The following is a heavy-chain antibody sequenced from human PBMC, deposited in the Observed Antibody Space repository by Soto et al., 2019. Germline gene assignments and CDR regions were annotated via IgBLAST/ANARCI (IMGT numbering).Heavy chain of an antibody. Sequence: PSETLSLTCTVSGGSVSSGSYYWSWIRQPPGKGLEWIGYIYYSGSTNYNPSLKSRVTISVDTSKNQFSLKLSSVTAADTAVYYCARAAYYDSSGYYPQFDYWGQGTLVTVSS. J-gene: IGHJ4*02. D-gene: IGHD3-22*01. CDR1: GGSVSSGSYY. CDR2: IYYSGST. V-gene: IGHV4-61*01. CDR3: ARAAYYDSSGYYPQFDY.